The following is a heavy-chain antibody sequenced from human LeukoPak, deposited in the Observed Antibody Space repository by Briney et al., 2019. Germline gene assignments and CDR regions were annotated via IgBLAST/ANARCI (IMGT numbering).Heavy chain of an antibody. CDR1: GFTFSNAW. Sequence: GGSLRLSCAASGFTFSNAWMSWVRQAPGKGLEWVGRIKSKTDGGTTDYAAPVKGRFTISRDDSKNTLYLQMNSLKTEDTAVYYCTTALYCSGGSCSAYWGQGTLVTVSS. V-gene: IGHV3-15*01. J-gene: IGHJ4*02. CDR3: TTALYCSGGSCSAY. D-gene: IGHD2-15*01. CDR2: IKSKTDGGTT.